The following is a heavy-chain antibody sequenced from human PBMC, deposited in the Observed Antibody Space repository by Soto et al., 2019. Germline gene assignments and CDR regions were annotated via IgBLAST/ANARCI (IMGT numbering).Heavy chain of an antibody. CDR1: GYNFINNY. V-gene: IGHV1-46*01. CDR3: AKEGAE. CDR2: IYLSGGNT. J-gene: IGHJ4*02. Sequence: QVQLVQSGAEVKNPGASVKISCTASGYNFINNYIYWVRQAPGQGLEYMGLIYLSGGNTKYAQKFQDRVTMTRDTSTNTVYLERTSLRFDDTAMYYCAKEGAEWGQGTLVTVSS.